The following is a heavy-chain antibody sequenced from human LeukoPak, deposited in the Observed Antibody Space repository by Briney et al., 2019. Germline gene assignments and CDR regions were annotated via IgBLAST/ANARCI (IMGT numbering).Heavy chain of an antibody. CDR3: ASELAYCGGDCSSAFDF. V-gene: IGHV3-30*03. CDR2: ISYDGSNK. D-gene: IGHD2-21*02. J-gene: IGHJ3*01. CDR1: GFTFSTFA. Sequence: PGGSLRLSCAASGFTFSTFAMTWVRQAPGKGLEWVAVISYDGSNKYYADSVKGRFTISRDNSKNTLYLQMNSLRAEDTAVYYCASELAYCGGDCSSAFDFWGQGTMVTVSS.